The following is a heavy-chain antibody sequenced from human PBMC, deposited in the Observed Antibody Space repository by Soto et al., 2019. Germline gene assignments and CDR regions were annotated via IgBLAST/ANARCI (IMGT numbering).Heavy chain of an antibody. J-gene: IGHJ3*02. CDR3: AKFYCISTMCQAPAAKSTGGFEI. V-gene: IGHV3-23*01. CDR1: GFNFSSYG. D-gene: IGHD2-2*01. CDR2: ISGSGVST. Sequence: EPQLLESGGGLGHPGGPLRLSCSASGFNFSSYGMSWVRQAPGKGLEWGAAISGSGVSTYYADSVRGRSTISRDNSKKTVDLQMNSLRAEDTAVYYCAKFYCISTMCQAPAAKSTGGFEIWGQGTLVTVSS.